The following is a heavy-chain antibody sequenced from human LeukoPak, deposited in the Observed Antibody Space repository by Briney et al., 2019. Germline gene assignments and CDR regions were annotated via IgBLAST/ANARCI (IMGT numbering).Heavy chain of an antibody. CDR1: GGTFSSYA. Sequence: SVKVSCKASGGTFSSYAISWVRQAPGQGLEWMGGIIPIFGTANYAQKFQGRVTITADESTSTAYMELSSPRSDDTAVYYCARVISSSWRTKNNWFDPWGQGTLVTVSS. CDR2: IIPIFGTA. V-gene: IGHV1-69*13. D-gene: IGHD6-13*01. CDR3: ARVISSSWRTKNNWFDP. J-gene: IGHJ5*02.